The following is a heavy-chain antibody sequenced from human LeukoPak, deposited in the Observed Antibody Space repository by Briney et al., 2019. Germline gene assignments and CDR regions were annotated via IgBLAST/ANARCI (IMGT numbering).Heavy chain of an antibody. CDR1: GGSISSCY. D-gene: IGHD3-10*01. V-gene: IGHV4-4*07. Sequence: SETLSLTCTVSGGSISSCYWSWIRQPAGKGLEWIGRIYTSGSTNYNPSLKSRVTMSVDTSKNQFSLKLSSVTAADTAVYYCARDNYYGSGSYYHYYGMDVWGQGTTVTVSS. CDR3: ARDNYYGSGSYYHYYGMDV. CDR2: IYTSGST. J-gene: IGHJ6*02.